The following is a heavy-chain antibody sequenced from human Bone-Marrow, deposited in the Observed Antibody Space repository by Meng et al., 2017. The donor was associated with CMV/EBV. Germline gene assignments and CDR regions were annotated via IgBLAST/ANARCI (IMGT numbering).Heavy chain of an antibody. CDR1: GFTFTGSA. CDR3: ASDPSGYCSDTHCPPPRS. Sequence: SVKVSCKGSGFTFTGSAVQWVRQARGQGLEWIGWIVVGSGNTNYAQKFQERVTMTRDKSTSTAYMELSGLRSEDTALYYCASDPSGYCSDTHCPPPRSWGQRTLVTVSS. D-gene: IGHD2-8*02. CDR2: IVVGSGNT. V-gene: IGHV1-58*01. J-gene: IGHJ5*02.